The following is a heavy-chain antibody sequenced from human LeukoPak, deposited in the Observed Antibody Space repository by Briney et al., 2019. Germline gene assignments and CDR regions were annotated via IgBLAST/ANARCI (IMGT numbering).Heavy chain of an antibody. CDR3: AKGSAIVGAADGAFDI. Sequence: PGGSLRLSCAASGCTFDDYAMHWVRQAPGKGLEWVSGISWNSGSIGYADSVKGRFTISRDNAKNSLYLQMNSLRAEDTALYYCAKGSAIVGAADGAFDIWGQGTTVTVSS. V-gene: IGHV3-9*01. CDR2: ISWNSGSI. J-gene: IGHJ3*02. D-gene: IGHD1-26*01. CDR1: GCTFDDYA.